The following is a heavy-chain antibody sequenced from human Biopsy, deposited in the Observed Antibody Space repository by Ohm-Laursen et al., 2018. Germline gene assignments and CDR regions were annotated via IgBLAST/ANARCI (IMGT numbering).Heavy chain of an antibody. Sequence: PSQTLSLTWSVSGDSISIYYWSWIRQPPGKGLEWIGNFYYSGSTNYNPSLKSRITMSLDRSKSQVSLRMNSVTAADTAVYYCARARIKTSGVLIPETYYFDSWGQGTLVTVSS. CDR3: ARARIKTSGVLIPETYYFDS. CDR2: FYYSGST. D-gene: IGHD3-3*01. V-gene: IGHV4-59*01. CDR1: GDSISIYY. J-gene: IGHJ4*02.